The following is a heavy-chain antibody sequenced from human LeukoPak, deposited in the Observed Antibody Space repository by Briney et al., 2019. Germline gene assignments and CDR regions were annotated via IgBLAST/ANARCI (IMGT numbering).Heavy chain of an antibody. V-gene: IGHV1-69*01. Sequence: ASVKVSCKASGGTFSSYAISWVRQAPGQGLEWMGGIIPIFGTVNYAQKFQGRVTITADESTSTGNMELSSLRSEDTAVYYCARSPILNWFDPWGQGTLVTVSS. CDR1: GGTFSSYA. CDR2: IIPIFGTV. J-gene: IGHJ5*02. CDR3: ARSPILNWFDP. D-gene: IGHD5-24*01.